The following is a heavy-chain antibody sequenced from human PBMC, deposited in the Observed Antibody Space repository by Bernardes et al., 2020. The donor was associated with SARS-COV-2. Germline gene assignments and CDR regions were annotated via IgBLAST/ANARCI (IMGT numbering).Heavy chain of an antibody. CDR2: ISYDGSNK. Sequence: GGSLRLSCAASGFTFSSYGMHWVRQAPGKGLEWVAVISYDGSNKYYADSVKGRFTISRDNSKNTLYLQMNSLRAEDTAVYYCAKPKRDWNRSFDYWGQGNLVTVAS. J-gene: IGHJ4*02. CDR3: AKPKRDWNRSFDY. CDR1: GFTFSSYG. D-gene: IGHD1-1*01. V-gene: IGHV3-30*18.